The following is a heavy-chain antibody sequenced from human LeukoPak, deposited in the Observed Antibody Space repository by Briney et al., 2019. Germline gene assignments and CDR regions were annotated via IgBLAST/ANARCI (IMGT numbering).Heavy chain of an antibody. Sequence: GGSLRLSCAASGFTFSSYGMHWVRQAPGKGLEWVAFIRYDGSNKYYADSVKGRFTISRGNSKNTLSLQMNSLRAEDTAVYYCAKDALNYGGNFIFDYRGQGTLVTVSS. CDR1: GFTFSSYG. J-gene: IGHJ4*02. V-gene: IGHV3-30*02. D-gene: IGHD4-23*01. CDR3: AKDALNYGGNFIFDY. CDR2: IRYDGSNK.